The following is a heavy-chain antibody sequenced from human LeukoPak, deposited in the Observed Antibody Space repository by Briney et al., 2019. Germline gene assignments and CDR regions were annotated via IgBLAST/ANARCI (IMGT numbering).Heavy chain of an antibody. Sequence: PGASLRLSCAASGFTVSSNYMSWVHQAPRKGLEWVSVIYSGGSTYYADYVKGRFTISRHNSKNTLYLQMNSLRADDTAVYYCARDNYDSSGYQDYWGQGNLVTVSS. CDR2: IYSGGST. J-gene: IGHJ4*02. CDR3: ARDNYDSSGYQDY. V-gene: IGHV3-53*04. D-gene: IGHD3-22*01. CDR1: GFTVSSNY.